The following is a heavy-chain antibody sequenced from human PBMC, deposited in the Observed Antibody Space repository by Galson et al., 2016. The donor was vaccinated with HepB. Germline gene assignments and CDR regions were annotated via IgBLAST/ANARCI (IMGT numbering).Heavy chain of an antibody. D-gene: IGHD3-10*01. J-gene: IGHJ5*02. Sequence: ATLSLTCTVSGGSLSRYYWSWIRQPPGKGLEWLGYIHYTGSTTYQSSLKGRVTISVDMSKNLFSLKLSSVTAADTAVYYCARDGSGNYRNDGWFDPWGQGAQVLVSS. V-gene: IGHV4-59*01. CDR2: IHYTGST. CDR3: ARDGSGNYRNDGWFDP. CDR1: GGSLSRYY.